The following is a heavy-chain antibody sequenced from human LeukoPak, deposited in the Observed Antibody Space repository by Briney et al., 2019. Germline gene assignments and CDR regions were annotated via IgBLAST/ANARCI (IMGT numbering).Heavy chain of an antibody. Sequence: PGGSLRLSCAASGFTFSSYSMNWVRQAPGKGLEWVSSISSSSSYIYYADSVKGRFTISRDNAKNSLYLQMNSLRAEDTAVYYCARGVRLAAAGKGTFRYWGQGTLVTVSS. J-gene: IGHJ4*02. CDR3: ARGVRLAAAGKGTFRY. CDR1: GFTFSSYS. CDR2: ISSSSSYI. V-gene: IGHV3-21*01. D-gene: IGHD6-13*01.